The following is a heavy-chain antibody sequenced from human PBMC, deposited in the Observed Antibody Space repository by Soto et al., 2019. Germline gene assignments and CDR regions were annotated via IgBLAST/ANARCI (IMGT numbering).Heavy chain of an antibody. CDR2: IGTAGDT. CDR1: GFTFSSYD. J-gene: IGHJ6*03. D-gene: IGHD2-15*01. Sequence: GGSLRLSCAASGFTFSSYDMHWVRQATGKGLEWVSAIGTAGDTYYPGSVKGRFTISRENAKNSLYLQMNSLRAGDTAVYYCARVGDLGYCSGGSCPYYMDVWGKGTTVTVSS. CDR3: ARVGDLGYCSGGSCPYYMDV. V-gene: IGHV3-13*01.